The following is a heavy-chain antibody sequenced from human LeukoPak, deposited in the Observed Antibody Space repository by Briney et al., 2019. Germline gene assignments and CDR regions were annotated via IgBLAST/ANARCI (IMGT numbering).Heavy chain of an antibody. J-gene: IGHJ5*02. CDR3: ARERLEQHPAWFDP. D-gene: IGHD6-13*01. CDR2: INAGNGNT. Sequence: ASVKVSCKASGYTFTSYAMHWVRQAPGQRLEWMGWINAGNGNTKYSQKFQGRVTITRDTSASTAYMELSSLRSEDTAVNYCARERLEQHPAWFDPWGQGTLVTVSS. V-gene: IGHV1-3*01. CDR1: GYTFTSYA.